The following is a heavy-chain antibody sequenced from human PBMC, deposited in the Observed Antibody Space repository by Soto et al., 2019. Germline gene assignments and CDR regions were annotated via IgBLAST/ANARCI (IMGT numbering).Heavy chain of an antibody. CDR2: IWYDGSNK. Sequence: PGGSLRLSCAASGFTFSSYGMHWVRQAPGKGLEWVAVIWYDGSNKYYADSVKGRFTISRDNSKNTLYLQMNSLRAEDTAVYYCARDLTREPFRAPYGMDVWGQGTTVTVSS. CDR3: ARDLTREPFRAPYGMDV. V-gene: IGHV3-33*01. J-gene: IGHJ6*02. D-gene: IGHD3-16*01. CDR1: GFTFSSYG.